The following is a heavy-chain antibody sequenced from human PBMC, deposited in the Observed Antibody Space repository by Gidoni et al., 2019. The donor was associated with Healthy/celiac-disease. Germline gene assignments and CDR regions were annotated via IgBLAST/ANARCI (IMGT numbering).Heavy chain of an antibody. CDR2: IGTAGDT. D-gene: IGHD3-16*02. J-gene: IGHJ6*02. CDR1: GFTFSSYD. Sequence: EVQLVESGGGLVQPGGSLRLSCAASGFTFSSYDMPWVRQATGKGLEWVSAIGTAGDTYYPGSVKGRFTISRENAKNSLYLQMNSLRAGDTAVYYCARGDYVWGSYRYYYYGMDVWGQGTTVTVSS. V-gene: IGHV3-13*01. CDR3: ARGDYVWGSYRYYYYGMDV.